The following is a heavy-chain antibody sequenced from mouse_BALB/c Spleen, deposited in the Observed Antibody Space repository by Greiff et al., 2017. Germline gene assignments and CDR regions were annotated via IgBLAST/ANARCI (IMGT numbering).Heavy chain of an antibody. V-gene: IGHV5-6-5*01. CDR2: ISSGGST. D-gene: IGHD1-1*01. CDR1: GFTFSSYA. CDR3: AREITAVVDAMDY. Sequence: EVQLVESGGGLVKPGGSLKLSCAASGFTFSSYAMPWVRQTPEKRLEWVASISSGGSTYYPDSVKGRFTISRDNARNVLYLQMSSLRSEDTAMYYCAREITAVVDAMDYWGQGTSVTVSS. J-gene: IGHJ4*01.